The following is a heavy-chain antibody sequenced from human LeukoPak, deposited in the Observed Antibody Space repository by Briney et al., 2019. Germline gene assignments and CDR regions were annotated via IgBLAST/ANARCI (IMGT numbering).Heavy chain of an antibody. J-gene: IGHJ3*02. CDR1: GFTFTGYY. CDR3: ARVKDGLRPDAFDI. Sequence: ASVKVSCKASGFTFTGYYMHWVRQAPGQGLEWMALINVNSGAANSAQKFQGRVTVTRDTSISTAYMELSSLRSEDTAVYYCARVKDGLRPDAFDIWGQGTMVTVSS. V-gene: IGHV1-2*02. CDR2: INVNSGAA. D-gene: IGHD5-24*01.